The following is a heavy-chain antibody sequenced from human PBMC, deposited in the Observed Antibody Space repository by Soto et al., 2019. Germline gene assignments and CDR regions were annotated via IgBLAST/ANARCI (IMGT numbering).Heavy chain of an antibody. CDR2: ISYDGNNK. CDR3: AKHTGYCTKGVCLSNWFDS. Sequence: QVQLVESGGGVVQPGRSLRLSCAASGFTFSNYGIHWVRQAPGKGLEWVAVISYDGNNKYYADSVEGRFTISRDNSKNTVYLQMNSLRDEDTAMYYCAKHTGYCTKGVCLSNWFDSWGQGTLVTVSS. D-gene: IGHD2-8*01. V-gene: IGHV3-30*18. CDR1: GFTFSNYG. J-gene: IGHJ5*01.